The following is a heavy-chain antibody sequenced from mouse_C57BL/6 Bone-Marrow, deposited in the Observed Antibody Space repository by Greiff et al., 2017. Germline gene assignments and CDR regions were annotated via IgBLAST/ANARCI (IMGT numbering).Heavy chain of an antibody. Sequence: QVQLQQPGAELVKPGASVKLSCKASGYTFTSYWMQWVKQRPGQGLEWIGEIDPSDSYTNYNQKFKGKATLTVDTSSSTAYMQLSSLTSEDSAVYYCARENYYGSSQYYFDYWGQGTTLTFSS. CDR1: GYTFTSYW. CDR2: IDPSDSYT. V-gene: IGHV1-50*01. J-gene: IGHJ2*01. D-gene: IGHD1-1*01. CDR3: ARENYYGSSQYYFDY.